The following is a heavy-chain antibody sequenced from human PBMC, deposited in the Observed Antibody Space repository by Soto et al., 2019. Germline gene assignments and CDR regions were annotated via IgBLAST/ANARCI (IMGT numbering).Heavy chain of an antibody. V-gene: IGHV5-51*01. J-gene: IGHJ6*02. Sequence: GESLKISCKGSGYSFTSYWIGWVRQIPGKGLEWMGIIYPGDSDTRYSPSFQGQVTISADKSISTAYLQWSSLKASDTAMYYCATCFWSGYYRPHYYYYCLDVWGQGTTVTFSS. D-gene: IGHD3-3*01. CDR3: ATCFWSGYYRPHYYYYCLDV. CDR1: GYSFTSYW. CDR2: IYPGDSDT.